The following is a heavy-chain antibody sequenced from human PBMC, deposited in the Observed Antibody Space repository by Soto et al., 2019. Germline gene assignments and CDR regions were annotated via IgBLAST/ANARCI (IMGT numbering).Heavy chain of an antibody. CDR2: ISSSSSYI. CDR1: GFTFSSYS. J-gene: IGHJ4*02. V-gene: IGHV3-21*01. CDR3: ARDIMEESSGWFYYFDY. D-gene: IGHD6-19*01. Sequence: GGSLRLSCVASGFTFSSYSMNWVRQAPGKGLEWVSSISSSSSYIYYADSVKGRFTISRDNAKNSLYLQMNSLRAEDTAVYYCARDIMEESSGWFYYFDYWGQGTLVTVSS.